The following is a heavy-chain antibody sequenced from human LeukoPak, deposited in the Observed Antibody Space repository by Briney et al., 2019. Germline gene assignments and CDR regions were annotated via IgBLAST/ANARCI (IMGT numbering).Heavy chain of an antibody. CDR1: GYTFTGYY. J-gene: IGHJ6*02. V-gene: IGHV1-2*04. Sequence: ASVKVSCKASGYTFTGYYIHWVRQAPGQGLEWMGWINPKSGGTYCAQKFQGWVTMTRDTSISTAYMEVIRLRSDDTAVYYCARDPMGYGSGSPTHYYYYGMDVWGQGTTVTVSS. CDR3: ARDPMGYGSGSPTHYYYYGMDV. CDR2: INPKSGGT. D-gene: IGHD3-10*01.